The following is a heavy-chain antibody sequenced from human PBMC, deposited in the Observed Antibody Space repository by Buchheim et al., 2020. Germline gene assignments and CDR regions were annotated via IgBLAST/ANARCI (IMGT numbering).Heavy chain of an antibody. CDR1: GFTFSSYA. V-gene: IGHV3-23*01. Sequence: EVQLLESGGGLVQPGGSLRLSCAASGFTFSSYATSWVRQAPGKGLEWVSAISGSGGSTYYADSVKGRFTISRDHSKNTLYLQMNSLRAEDTAVYYCAKDTGGSVVAATRYDYWGQGTL. CDR3: AKDTGGSVVAATRYDY. D-gene: IGHD2-15*01. J-gene: IGHJ4*02. CDR2: ISGSGGST.